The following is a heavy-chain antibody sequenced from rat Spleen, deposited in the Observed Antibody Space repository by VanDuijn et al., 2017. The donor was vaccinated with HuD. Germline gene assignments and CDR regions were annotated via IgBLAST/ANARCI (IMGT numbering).Heavy chain of an antibody. J-gene: IGHJ1*01. Sequence: EVQLVESGGGLVQPGRSLKLSCAASGFTFSDYAMAWVRQAPKKGLEWVATIIYDGSSTYYRDSVKGRFTISRDNAKSTLYLQMDSLRSEDTATYYCARLGYYYSGDVDWYFDFWGPGTMVTVSS. V-gene: IGHV5-17*01. CDR3: ARLGYYYSGDVDWYFDF. CDR2: IIYDGSST. CDR1: GFTFSDYA. D-gene: IGHD1-1*01.